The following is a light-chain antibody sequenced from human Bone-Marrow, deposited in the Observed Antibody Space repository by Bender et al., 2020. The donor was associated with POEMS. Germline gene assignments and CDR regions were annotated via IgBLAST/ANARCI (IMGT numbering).Light chain of an antibody. CDR2: QDT. CDR1: KLGEEY. Sequence: SYEVTQPPSVSVSPGQTATITCSGEKLGEEYACWYQQKPGQSPVVVIYQDTKRPSGIPERFSGSTSGNTASLTISGTQTMDEADYYCHSWGSNTAVFGGGTTLTVL. V-gene: IGLV3-1*01. CDR3: HSWGSNTAV. J-gene: IGLJ2*01.